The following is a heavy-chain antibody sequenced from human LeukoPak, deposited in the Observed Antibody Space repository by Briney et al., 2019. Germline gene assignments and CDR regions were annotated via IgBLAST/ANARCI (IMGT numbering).Heavy chain of an antibody. CDR3: AREAQVRGALNVSMDV. D-gene: IGHD3-10*01. CDR2: ISSSSSYI. Sequence: GGSLRLSCAASGFTFSSYSMNWVRQAPGKGLEWVSSISSSSSYIYYADSVKGRFTISRDNAKNSLYLQMNSLRAEDTAVYYCAREAQVRGALNVSMDVWGQGTTVTVSS. J-gene: IGHJ6*02. V-gene: IGHV3-21*01. CDR1: GFTFSSYS.